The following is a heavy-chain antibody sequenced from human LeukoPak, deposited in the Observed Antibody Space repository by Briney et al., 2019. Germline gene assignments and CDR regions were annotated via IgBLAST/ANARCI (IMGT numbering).Heavy chain of an antibody. CDR3: ARDSDSGYGPFAS. J-gene: IGHJ4*02. D-gene: IGHD5-12*01. V-gene: IGHV3-53*01. CDR2: IHSGGTT. Sequence: GGSLRLSCAASGFTVSNNYMSWVRQAPGKGLEWVSVIHSGGTTNYADSVQGRSTISRDNSKTTVYLHMNSLRAEDTAVYYCARDSDSGYGPFASWGQGTLVTVSS. CDR1: GFTVSNNY.